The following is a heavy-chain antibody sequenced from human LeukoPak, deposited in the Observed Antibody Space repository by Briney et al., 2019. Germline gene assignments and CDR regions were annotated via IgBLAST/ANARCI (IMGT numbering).Heavy chain of an antibody. V-gene: IGHV3-48*03. D-gene: IGHD2-2*02. CDR2: ISKNIYTT. Sequence: PGGSLGLSCAASGFTFPSSEMNWVRQAPGKGLEWVSYISKNIYTTYYADSVKGRFTISRDNARNSLYLQMNSLRAEDTAIYYCTRDPGYTGSPIDSWGQGTLVTVSS. CDR3: TRDPGYTGSPIDS. J-gene: IGHJ4*02. CDR1: GFTFPSSE.